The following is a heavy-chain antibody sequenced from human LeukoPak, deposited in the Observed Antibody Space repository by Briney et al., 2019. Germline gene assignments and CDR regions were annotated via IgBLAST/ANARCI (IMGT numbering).Heavy chain of an antibody. Sequence: GGSLRLSCAASGFTFSDCAMSWVSQAPGRGLEWVSGIRGSGGSTYYADSVKGRFTISRDNSKNTMYLQMNSLRAEDTGVYYCAKDVVSAPSRFDYWGQGTLVTVSS. CDR2: IRGSGGST. CDR3: AKDVVSAPSRFDY. CDR1: GFTFSDCA. D-gene: IGHD2-15*01. J-gene: IGHJ4*02. V-gene: IGHV3-23*01.